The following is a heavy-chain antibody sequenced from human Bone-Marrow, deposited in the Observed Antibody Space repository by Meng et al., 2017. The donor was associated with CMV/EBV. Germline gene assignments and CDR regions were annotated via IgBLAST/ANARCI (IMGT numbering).Heavy chain of an antibody. CDR3: ARALGSSSPGAYYYYGMDV. Sequence: GGSLRLSCAASGFTFSSYAMSWVRQAPGKGLEWVSYISSSGSTIYYADSVKGRFTISRDNAKNSLYLQMNSLRSEDTAVYYCARALGSSSPGAYYYYGMDVWGQGTTVTVSS. J-gene: IGHJ6*02. V-gene: IGHV3-48*04. CDR1: GFTFSSYA. CDR2: ISSSGSTI. D-gene: IGHD6-6*01.